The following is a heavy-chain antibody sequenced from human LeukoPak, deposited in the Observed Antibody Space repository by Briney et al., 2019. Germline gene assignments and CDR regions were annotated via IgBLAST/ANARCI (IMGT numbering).Heavy chain of an antibody. Sequence: SETLSLTCTVSGGSIRSYYWSWIRQPPGKGLEWIGYMHHSGSTKHNPYLKSRVTISVDTSKNQFSLKLSSVTAADTAVYYCARGPTKRQSIVGATGEIDYWGQGTLVTVSS. J-gene: IGHJ4*02. CDR1: GGSIRSYY. CDR2: MHHSGST. D-gene: IGHD1-26*01. CDR3: ARGPTKRQSIVGATGEIDY. V-gene: IGHV4-59*12.